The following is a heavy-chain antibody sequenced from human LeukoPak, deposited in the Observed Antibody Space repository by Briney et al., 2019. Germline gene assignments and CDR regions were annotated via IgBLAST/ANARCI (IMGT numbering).Heavy chain of an antibody. CDR3: ARTTNYGSGTYYRQPPYYFDY. D-gene: IGHD3-10*01. CDR1: GFTFSSYW. J-gene: IGHJ4*02. V-gene: IGHV3-7*01. CDR2: IKQDGSEK. Sequence: GGSLRLSCAASGFTFSSYWMSWVRQAPGKGLEWVANIKQDGSEKYYVDSVKGRFTISRDNAKNSLYLQMNSLRAEDTAVFYCARTTNYGSGTYYRQPPYYFDYWGQGTLVTVSS.